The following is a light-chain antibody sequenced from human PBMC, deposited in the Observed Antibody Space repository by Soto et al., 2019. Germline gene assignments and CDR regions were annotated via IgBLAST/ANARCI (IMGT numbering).Light chain of an antibody. J-gene: IGKJ1*01. CDR2: GAS. Sequence: PGETVTLSCRASQSVSSSYLTWYQQKTGQAPRLLIYGASSRATGIPDRFSGSWYGTDFTLTISRLETEDFAVYYCQQYGSSPKTFGQGTKVDIK. CDR1: QSVSSSY. CDR3: QQYGSSPKT. V-gene: IGKV3-20*01.